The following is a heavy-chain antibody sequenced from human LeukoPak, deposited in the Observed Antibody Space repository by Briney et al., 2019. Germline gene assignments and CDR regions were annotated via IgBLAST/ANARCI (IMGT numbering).Heavy chain of an antibody. CDR3: ARDDLRYCGGYCYLPLDH. Sequence: SETLSLTCTVSGDSISTYYWSWIRQSAGKGLEWIGRVCPGASTHYNPSLKSRVTMSVDTSKNQFSLNLSSVTAADTAVYFCARDDLRYCGGYCYLPLDHWSPGTLVTVSS. CDR2: VCPGAST. V-gene: IGHV4-4*07. D-gene: IGHD2-21*02. J-gene: IGHJ4*02. CDR1: GDSISTYY.